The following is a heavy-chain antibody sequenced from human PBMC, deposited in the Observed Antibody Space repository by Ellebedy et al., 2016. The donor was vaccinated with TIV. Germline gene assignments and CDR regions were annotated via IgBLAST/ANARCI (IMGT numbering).Heavy chain of an antibody. CDR1: GFTFSSYW. CDR2: ISSSSTYT. J-gene: IGHJ4*02. Sequence: GESLKISCAASGFTFSSYWMSWVRQAPGKGLEWVSYISSSSTYTNYADSVKGRFTISRDNSKNTLYLQMNSLRAEDTAVYYCAKDVLLDYGDYEYFDYWGQGTLVTVSS. D-gene: IGHD4-17*01. V-gene: IGHV3-21*05. CDR3: AKDVLLDYGDYEYFDY.